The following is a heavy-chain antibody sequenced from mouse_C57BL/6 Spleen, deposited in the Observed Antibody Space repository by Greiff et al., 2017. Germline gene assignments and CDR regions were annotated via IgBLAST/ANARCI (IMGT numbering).Heavy chain of an antibody. Sequence: EVQLVESGAGLVKPGGSLKLSCAASGFTFSSYAMSWVRQTPEKRLEWVAYIISGGNYIYYADTVKGRFTISRDNARNTLYLQMSSLKSEDTAMYYCTRDLQYYFDYWGQGTTLTVSA. J-gene: IGHJ2*01. V-gene: IGHV5-9-1*02. CDR1: GFTFSSYA. CDR2: IISGGNYI. CDR3: TRDLQYYFDY.